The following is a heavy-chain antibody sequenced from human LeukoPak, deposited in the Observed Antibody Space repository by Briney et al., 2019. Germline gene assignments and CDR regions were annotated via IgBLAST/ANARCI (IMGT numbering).Heavy chain of an antibody. CDR3: ARAPYYYDSSGPDAFDI. D-gene: IGHD3-22*01. Sequence: SVKVSCKASGGTFSSYAISWVRQAPGQGLEWMGGIIPIFGTVNYAQKFQGRVTITTDESTSTAYMELSSLRSEDTAVYYCARAPYYYDSSGPDAFDIWGQGTMVTVSS. CDR2: IIPIFGTV. J-gene: IGHJ3*02. V-gene: IGHV1-69*05. CDR1: GGTFSSYA.